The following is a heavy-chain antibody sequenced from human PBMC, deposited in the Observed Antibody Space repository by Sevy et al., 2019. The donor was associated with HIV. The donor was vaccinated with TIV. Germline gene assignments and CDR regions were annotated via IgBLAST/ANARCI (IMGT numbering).Heavy chain of an antibody. V-gene: IGHV3-23*01. CDR3: AKPRESSSYYMDV. J-gene: IGHJ6*03. Sequence: GGSLRLSCAASGFTFSSYAMRWVRQAPGKGLEWVSAISGGSGGTTYYADSMKGRFTISRDNSKNTLYLQMNTLRAEDTAVYYCAKPRESSSYYMDVWGKGTTATVSS. CDR2: ISGGSGGTT. CDR1: GFTFSSYA. D-gene: IGHD1-26*01.